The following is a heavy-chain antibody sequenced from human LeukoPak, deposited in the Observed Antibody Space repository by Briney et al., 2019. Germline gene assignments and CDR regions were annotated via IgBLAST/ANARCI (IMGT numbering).Heavy chain of an antibody. D-gene: IGHD6-13*01. CDR3: CFGAAAGREDY. J-gene: IGHJ4*02. CDR2: ITSSSSAI. V-gene: IGHV3-48*01. Sequence: GGSLRLSCAASGFTFSTYTMNWVRQAPGKGLEWVSCITSSSSAIYYADSVKGRFTISRDNAKNSLYLQMNSLRAEDTAVYYCCFGAAAGREDYWGQGTLVTVSS. CDR1: GFTFSTYT.